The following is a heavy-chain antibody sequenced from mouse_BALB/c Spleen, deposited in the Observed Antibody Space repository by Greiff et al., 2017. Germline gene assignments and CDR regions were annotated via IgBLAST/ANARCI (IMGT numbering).Heavy chain of an antibody. CDR3: NAIYYGNYWFAY. V-gene: IGHV14-4*02. CDR1: GFNIKDYY. D-gene: IGHD2-1*01. CDR2: IDPENGDT. J-gene: IGHJ3*01. Sequence: EVQLVESGAELVRSGASVKLSCTASGFNIKDYYMHWVKQRPEQGLEWIGWIDPENGDTEYAPKFQGKATMTADTSSNTAYLQLSSLTSEDTAVYYCNAIYYGNYWFAYWGQGTLVTVSA.